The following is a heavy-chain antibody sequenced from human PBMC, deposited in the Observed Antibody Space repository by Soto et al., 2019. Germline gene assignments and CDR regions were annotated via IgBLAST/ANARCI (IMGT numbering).Heavy chain of an antibody. D-gene: IGHD6-13*01. Sequence: GGSLRLSCRASGFTFRSFTMNWVRQAPGKGLEWVSTISSNSAYIYYTDALMGRFTISRDNAKNSLHLQKNSLRAEDTAVYYCTRDASRDSSARGWFDPWGPGTLVTVSS. CDR3: TRDASRDSSARGWFDP. CDR1: GFTFRSFT. CDR2: ISSNSAYI. V-gene: IGHV3-21*01. J-gene: IGHJ5*02.